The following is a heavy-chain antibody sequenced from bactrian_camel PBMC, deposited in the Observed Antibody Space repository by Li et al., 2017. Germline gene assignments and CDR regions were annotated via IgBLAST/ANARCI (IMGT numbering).Heavy chain of an antibody. V-gene: IGHV3S53*01. Sequence: VQLVESGGGLVQPGGSLRLSCAASGFTFGDYCMNWYRQGPGKEREGVASLASDGSSIYANSLKGRFSISKDNARNWLDLQMDSLEPGDTARYYCAADRRRHGPPSLRPGDYSVWGQGTQVTVS. CDR2: LASDGSS. CDR1: GFTFGDYC. CDR3: AADRRRHGPPSLRPGDYSV. J-gene: IGHJ4*01. D-gene: IGHD2*01.